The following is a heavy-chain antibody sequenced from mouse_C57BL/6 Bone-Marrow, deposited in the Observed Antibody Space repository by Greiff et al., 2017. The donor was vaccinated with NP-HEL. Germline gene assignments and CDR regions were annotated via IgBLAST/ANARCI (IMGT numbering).Heavy chain of an antibody. CDR2: ISDGGSYT. CDR1: GFTFSSYA. CDR3: ARDGVARYFDV. V-gene: IGHV5-4*01. J-gene: IGHJ1*03. D-gene: IGHD1-1*02. Sequence: EVQGVESGGGLVKPGGSLKLSCAASGFTFSSYAMSWVRQTPEKRLEWVATISDGGSYTYYPDNVKGRFTISRDNAKNNLYLQMSHLKSEDTAMYYCARDGVARYFDVWGTGTTVTVSS.